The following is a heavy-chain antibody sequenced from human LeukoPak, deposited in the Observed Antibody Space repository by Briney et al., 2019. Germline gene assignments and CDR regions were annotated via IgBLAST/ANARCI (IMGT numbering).Heavy chain of an antibody. D-gene: IGHD3-16*01. CDR1: GGSISGHY. CDR2: IHYSGRP. V-gene: IGHV4-59*11. CDR3: ERFGVDYDMDV. Sequence: PSETLSLTCTVSGGSISGHYWTWIRQPPGKGLEWIGQIHYSGRPDYNPSLKSRVTISVDTSKNQLSLKVTSVTGADTAVYYCERFGVDYDMDVWGQGTKVTVSS. J-gene: IGHJ6*02.